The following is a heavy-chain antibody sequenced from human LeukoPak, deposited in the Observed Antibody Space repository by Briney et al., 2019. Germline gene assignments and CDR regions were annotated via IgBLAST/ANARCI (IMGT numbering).Heavy chain of an antibody. V-gene: IGHV3-74*01. CDR1: GFNLRTYW. CDR2: INGEGSRI. CDR3: ARDPGYYYYGMDV. J-gene: IGHJ6*02. Sequence: PGGSLRLSCAVTGFNLRTYWIHWVRHSPGRGLEWVARINGEGSRISYADSVRGRFTISRANAKNTAYLQMNSLRAEDTALYYCARDPGYYYYGMDVWGQGTTVVVSS.